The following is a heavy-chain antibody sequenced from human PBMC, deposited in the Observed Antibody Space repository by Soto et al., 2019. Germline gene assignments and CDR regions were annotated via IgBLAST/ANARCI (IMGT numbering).Heavy chain of an antibody. D-gene: IGHD5-18*01. CDR3: AREYTYGSNFFDC. V-gene: IGHV4-31*03. CDR1: GGSISYVYYH. J-gene: IGHJ4*02. Sequence: SETLSLTCTVSGGSISYVYYHWTWIRQHPGKGLEWIGYIAHSGSIIYNPSLKSRVIISVDTSKNQFSLSLTSVTAADTAVYYCAREYTYGSNFFDCWGQGALVTVSS. CDR2: IAHSGSI.